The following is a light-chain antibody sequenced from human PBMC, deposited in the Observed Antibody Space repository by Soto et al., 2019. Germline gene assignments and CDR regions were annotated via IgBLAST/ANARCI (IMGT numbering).Light chain of an antibody. CDR2: GAS. CDR3: QQRSNWPRT. CDR1: QSVSSSY. Sequence: EIVLTQSPGTLSLSPGERATLSCRASQSVSSSYLAWYQQKPGXAPRLLIYGASSRATGIPDRFSGRGSGTDFALTISSPEPEDFAVYYCQQRSNWPRTFGQGTKVDIK. J-gene: IGKJ1*01. V-gene: IGKV3D-20*02.